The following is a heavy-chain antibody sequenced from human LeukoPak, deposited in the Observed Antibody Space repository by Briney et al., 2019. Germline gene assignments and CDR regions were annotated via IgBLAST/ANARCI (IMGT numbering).Heavy chain of an antibody. CDR3: ARDITGGHYNWFDP. D-gene: IGHD1-14*01. J-gene: IGHJ5*02. Sequence: SVKVSCKASGYTFTGYYMHWVRQAPGQGLEWMGGIIPIFGTANYAQKFQGRVTITADESTSTAYMELSSLRSEDTAVYYCARDITGGHYNWFDPWGQGTLVTVSS. CDR1: GYTFTGYY. V-gene: IGHV1-69*13. CDR2: IIPIFGTA.